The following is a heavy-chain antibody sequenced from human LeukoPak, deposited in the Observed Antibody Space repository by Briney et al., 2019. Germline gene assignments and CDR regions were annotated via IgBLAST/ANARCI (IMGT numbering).Heavy chain of an antibody. Sequence: GGSLRLSCAASGFTLSNYALAWVRQAPGQGLEWVSTISGSGATTYYADSVKGRFTISRDTSKNTLYLQMNSLRVEDTAVYYCARQLVVPAAFDYWGQGTLVTVSS. CDR3: ARQLVVPAAFDY. CDR1: GFTLSNYA. V-gene: IGHV3-23*01. CDR2: ISGSGATT. D-gene: IGHD2-2*01. J-gene: IGHJ4*02.